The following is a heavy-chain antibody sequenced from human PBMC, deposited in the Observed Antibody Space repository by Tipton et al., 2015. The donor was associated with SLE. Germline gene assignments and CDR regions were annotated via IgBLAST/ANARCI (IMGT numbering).Heavy chain of an antibody. J-gene: IGHJ4*01. Sequence: TLSLTCTFSGGSISSGSLYWTGIRQPAGKGLEWIGCSYTSGSTNYNSSLQSRVPISRDTSKNQFSLTLSSMTAANTAIYYCAREGSAAAGYFLYWGQGILLTASS. CDR1: GGSISSGSLY. CDR2: SYTSGST. V-gene: IGHV4-61*02. CDR3: AREGSAAAGYFLY. D-gene: IGHD6-13*01.